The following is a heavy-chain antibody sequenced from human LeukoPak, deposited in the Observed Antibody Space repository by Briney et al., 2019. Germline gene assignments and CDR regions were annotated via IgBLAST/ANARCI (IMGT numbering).Heavy chain of an antibody. CDR2: ISSSSSYT. CDR1: GFTFSDYY. D-gene: IGHD2-21*02. CDR3: ARRSWGDMVTLDAFDI. Sequence: GGSLRLSCAASGFTFSDYYMSWIRQAPGKGLEWVSYISSSSSYTNYADSVKGRFTISRDNAKNSLYLQMNSLRAEDTAVYYGARRSWGDMVTLDAFDIWGQGTMVTVSS. V-gene: IGHV3-11*03. J-gene: IGHJ3*02.